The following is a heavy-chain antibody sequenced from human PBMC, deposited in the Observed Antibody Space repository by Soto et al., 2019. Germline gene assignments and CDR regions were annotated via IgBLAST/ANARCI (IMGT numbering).Heavy chain of an antibody. Sequence: SETLSLTCTVSGGSISSYYWSWIRQPPGKGLEWIGHIHYSGSTNYNPSLKSRVTISVDTSKNQFSLKLSSVTAADTAVYYCARYGSGSYSWYNWFDPWGQGTLVTVSS. CDR3: ARYGSGSYSWYNWFDP. CDR2: IHYSGST. J-gene: IGHJ5*02. CDR1: GGSISSYY. V-gene: IGHV4-59*01. D-gene: IGHD3-10*01.